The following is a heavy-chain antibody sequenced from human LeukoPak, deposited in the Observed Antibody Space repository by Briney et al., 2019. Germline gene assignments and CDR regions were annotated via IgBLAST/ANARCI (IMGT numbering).Heavy chain of an antibody. CDR1: GGSFSRYY. V-gene: IGHV4-34*01. CDR3: ARGDVDPYVFDI. D-gene: IGHD3-10*02. J-gene: IGHJ3*02. Sequence: RASETLSLTCAVYGGSFSRYYWNWIRQPPGKGLEWIGEINHSGSTNYNPSLKSRVTISVDTSKNQFSLKVKSVIAADTAVYYCARGDVDPYVFDIWGQGTMVTVSS. CDR2: INHSGST.